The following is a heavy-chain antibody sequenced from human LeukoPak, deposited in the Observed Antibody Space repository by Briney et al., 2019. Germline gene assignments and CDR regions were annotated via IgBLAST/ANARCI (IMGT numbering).Heavy chain of an antibody. CDR2: IYTSGST. CDR3: VRDRYYGSGSLSNWFDP. CDR1: GGSISSYY. V-gene: IGHV4-4*07. Sequence: SETLSLTCTVSGGSISSYYWSWIRQPAGKGLEWIGRIYTSGSTNYNPSLKSRVTMSVDTSKNQFSLKLSSVTAADTAVYYCVRDRYYGSGSLSNWFDPWGQGTLVTVSS. J-gene: IGHJ5*02. D-gene: IGHD3-10*01.